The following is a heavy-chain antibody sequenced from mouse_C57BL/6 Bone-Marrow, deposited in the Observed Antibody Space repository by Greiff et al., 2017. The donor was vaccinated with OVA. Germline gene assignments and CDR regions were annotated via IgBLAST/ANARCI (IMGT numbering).Heavy chain of an antibody. Sequence: EVKVVESGGGLVQSGRSLRLSCATSGFTFSDFYMEWVRQAPGQGLEWIAASRNKANDYTTEYSASVKGRFIVSRDTSQSILYLQMNALRAEDTAIYYCARDLYGSSYNWYFDVWGTGTTVTVSS. CDR3: ARDLYGSSYNWYFDV. V-gene: IGHV7-1*01. CDR2: SRNKANDYTT. D-gene: IGHD1-1*01. J-gene: IGHJ1*03. CDR1: GFTFSDFY.